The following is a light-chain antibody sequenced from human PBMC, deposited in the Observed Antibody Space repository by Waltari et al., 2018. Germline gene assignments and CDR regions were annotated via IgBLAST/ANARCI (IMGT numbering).Light chain of an antibody. CDR1: QSISNW. Sequence: DIQMTQSPSTLSASIGDRVTITCRASQSISNWLAWYHQIPGKAPMLLVYMSSSLETGVPSRFRGSGSGTEFTLTISRLQPGDFATYYCQQYNTYPFTFGLGTKLESK. CDR2: MSS. CDR3: QQYNTYPFT. J-gene: IGKJ2*01. V-gene: IGKV1-5*03.